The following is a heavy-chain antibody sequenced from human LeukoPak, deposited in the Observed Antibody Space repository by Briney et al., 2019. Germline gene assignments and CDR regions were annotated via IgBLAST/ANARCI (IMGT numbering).Heavy chain of an antibody. D-gene: IGHD3-16*01. CDR2: IRDDSDGT. CDR3: VKDLNWAFDY. J-gene: IGHJ4*02. Sequence: GGSLRLSCAASGFTFNKSPMNWVRQAPGKGLEWISNIRDDSDGTTYADSVKGRFTVSRDNAKNSLYLQINSLRAEDAAVYYCVKDLNWAFDYWGQGTLVTVSS. CDR1: GFTFNKSP. V-gene: IGHV3-48*01.